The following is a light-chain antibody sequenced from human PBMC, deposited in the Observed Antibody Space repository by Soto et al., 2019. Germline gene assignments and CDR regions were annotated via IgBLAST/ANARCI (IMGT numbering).Light chain of an antibody. CDR2: GAS. Sequence: EIALTQSPGTLSLSPGERATLSCRASQSVSNNYLAWYQHKPGQAPRLLIYGASSRATGIADRFSGSGSGTDFTLTISSLEPEDFAVYYCQQYGNSPRTFGQGTKVEI. CDR1: QSVSNNY. CDR3: QQYGNSPRT. V-gene: IGKV3-20*01. J-gene: IGKJ1*01.